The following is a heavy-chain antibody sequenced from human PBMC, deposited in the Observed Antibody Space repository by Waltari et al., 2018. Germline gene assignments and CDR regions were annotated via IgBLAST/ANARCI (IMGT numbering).Heavy chain of an antibody. CDR1: GFTFSSYA. D-gene: IGHD6-19*01. V-gene: IGHV3-30-3*01. Sequence: QVQLVQSGGGVVQPGRSLSLSCAASGFTFSSYAMHWVRQAPGKGLEWVAVISYDGSNKYYADSVKGRFTISRDNSKSTLFLQMSSLRADDTAVYYCARDLMAVGAITREGVDDWGQGSLVAVSS. CDR3: ARDLMAVGAITREGVDD. J-gene: IGHJ4*02. CDR2: ISYDGSNK.